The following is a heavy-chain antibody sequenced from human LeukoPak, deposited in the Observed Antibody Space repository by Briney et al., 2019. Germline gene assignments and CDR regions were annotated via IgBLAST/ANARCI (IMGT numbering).Heavy chain of an antibody. CDR1: GGSISDYY. Sequence: SETLSLTCTVSGGSISDYYWSWIRQPPGKGLEWIGYLYYSGSPNYNPSLTGRVAISIDTSKNQFSLKLTSVTTADTALYYCASHLLGSTGGNYYTVGFDSWGRGTLVTVSS. CDR2: LYYSGSP. D-gene: IGHD2-15*01. J-gene: IGHJ4*02. V-gene: IGHV4-59*01. CDR3: ASHLLGSTGGNYYTVGFDS.